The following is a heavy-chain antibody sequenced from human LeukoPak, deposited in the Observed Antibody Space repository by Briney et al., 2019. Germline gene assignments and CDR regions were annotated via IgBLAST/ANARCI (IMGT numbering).Heavy chain of an antibody. CDR1: GFTFSHYG. V-gene: IGHV3-33*01. J-gene: IGHJ4*02. CDR3: ARDAQRGFDYSNSLEY. Sequence: GGSLRLSCAAAGFTFSHYGMHWVRQAPGKGLEWVAVIWSDGTNQYYGDPVKGRFTISRDNSGNTVYLQMNSLRPEDTGVYYCARDAQRGFDYSNSLEYWGQGTPVTVST. D-gene: IGHD4-11*01. CDR2: IWSDGTNQ.